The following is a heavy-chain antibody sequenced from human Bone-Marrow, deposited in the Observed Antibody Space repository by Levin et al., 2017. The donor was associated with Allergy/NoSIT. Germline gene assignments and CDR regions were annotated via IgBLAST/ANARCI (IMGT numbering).Heavy chain of an antibody. D-gene: IGHD3-10*01. Sequence: GESLKISCAASGFTFSNAWMNWVRQAPGKGLEWVGRIKSKTDGGTTDYAAPVKGRFTISRDDSKNTLYLQMNSLKTEDTAVYYCTTDPRPPLLWFGELSNPASDYWGQGTLVTVSS. J-gene: IGHJ4*02. CDR2: IKSKTDGGTT. CDR3: TTDPRPPLLWFGELSNPASDY. CDR1: GFTFSNAW. V-gene: IGHV3-15*07.